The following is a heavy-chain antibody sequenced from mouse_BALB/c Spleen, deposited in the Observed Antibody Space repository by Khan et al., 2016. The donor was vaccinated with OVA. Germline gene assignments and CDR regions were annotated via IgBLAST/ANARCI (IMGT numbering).Heavy chain of an antibody. CDR2: IWGDGSI. Sequence: VQLQESGPGLVAPSQSLSITCTVSGFSLTSNGVSWVRQPPGKGLEWLGVIWGDGSINYHSVLKSRLSISKDNSKSQVFLKLISLQTDDTATYYCAKLRVFYFDYWGQGTTLTVSS. CDR1: GFSLTSNG. V-gene: IGHV2-3*01. J-gene: IGHJ2*01. CDR3: AKLRVFYFDY.